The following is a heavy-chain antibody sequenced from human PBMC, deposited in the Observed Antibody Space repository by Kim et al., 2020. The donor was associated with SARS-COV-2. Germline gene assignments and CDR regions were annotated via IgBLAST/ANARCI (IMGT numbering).Heavy chain of an antibody. CDR3: ARDRSSGYYGTFDN. CDR1: GFTFSSYS. J-gene: IGHJ4*02. Sequence: GGSLRLSCSASGFTFSSYSMNWVRQAPGKGLEWISYISSSSSTIYYADSVKGRFTISRDNAKNSLFLQMNSLRDEDTAVYYCARDRSSGYYGTFDNWGQGTLVTVSA. V-gene: IGHV3-48*02. CDR2: ISSSSSTI. D-gene: IGHD3-22*01.